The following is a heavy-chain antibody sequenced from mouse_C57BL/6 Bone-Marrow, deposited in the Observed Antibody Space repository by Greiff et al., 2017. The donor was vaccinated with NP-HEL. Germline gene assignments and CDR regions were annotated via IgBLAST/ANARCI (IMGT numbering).Heavy chain of an antibody. J-gene: IGHJ1*03. CDR1: GFNIKDDY. CDR2: IDPENGDT. CDR3: TTDCDWYFDV. V-gene: IGHV14-4*01. Sequence: EVQLQQSGAELVRLGASVKLSCTASGFNIKDDYMHWVKQRPEQGLEWIGWIDPENGDTEYASKFQGKATITADTSSNTAYLQLSSLTSEDTAVYYCTTDCDWYFDVWGTGTTVTVSS.